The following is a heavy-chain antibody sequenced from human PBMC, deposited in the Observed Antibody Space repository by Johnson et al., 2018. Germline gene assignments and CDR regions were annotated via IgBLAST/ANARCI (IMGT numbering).Heavy chain of an antibody. J-gene: IGHJ6*02. CDR3: ATGLDDIVVVPTAHSYYYYAMDV. Sequence: VQLVESGGGLIKPGGSLGLSCAASGFTFNKAWMSWVRQAPGKGLEWVGRLRSKTDGGTTDYAAPVKGRFTLSKDDSKNTLYLQMNSLKTEDTAVYYCATGLDDIVVVPTAHSYYYYAMDVWGQGTTVTVSS. V-gene: IGHV3-15*01. CDR1: GFTFNKAW. D-gene: IGHD2-2*01. CDR2: LRSKTDGGTT.